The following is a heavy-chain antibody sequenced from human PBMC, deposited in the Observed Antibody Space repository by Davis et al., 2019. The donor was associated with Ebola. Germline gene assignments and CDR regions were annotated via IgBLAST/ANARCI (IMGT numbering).Heavy chain of an antibody. CDR2: INPNSGGT. Sequence: ASVQVSCQASGYTFTSYGISWVRQAPGQGLEWMGWINPNSGGTNYAQKFQGRVTMTTDTSTSTAYMELRILRSDDTAVYYCARASDSYYFDYWGQGTLVTVSS. J-gene: IGHJ4*02. D-gene: IGHD3-22*01. CDR1: GYTFTSYG. CDR3: ARASDSYYFDY. V-gene: IGHV1-18*01.